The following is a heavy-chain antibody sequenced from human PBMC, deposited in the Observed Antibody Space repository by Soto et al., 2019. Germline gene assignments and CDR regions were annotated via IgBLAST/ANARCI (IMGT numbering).Heavy chain of an antibody. CDR1: GVPIDQYY. CDR3: ARWIQPPTLSPWDV. CDR2: ILQRGGT. V-gene: IGHV4-59*01. D-gene: IGHD5-18*01. Sequence: SETLSLTCHVSGVPIDQYYWTWIRQSPRRGLEWIGYILQRGGTNYNPSLKSRVTISADVSESLVSLTMTSVTDADTAHYYCARWIQPPTLSPWDVWGPGTSVTVSS. J-gene: IGHJ6*01.